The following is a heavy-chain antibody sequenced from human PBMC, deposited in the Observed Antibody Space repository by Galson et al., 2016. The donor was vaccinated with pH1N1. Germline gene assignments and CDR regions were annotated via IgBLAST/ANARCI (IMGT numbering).Heavy chain of an antibody. CDR3: AKGTVSTGTSQIDS. CDR1: GFKFDGYA. V-gene: IGHV3-43D*03. Sequence: SLRLSCAASGFKFDGYAMVWVRQPPGKGLQWLSLITWDGSGTYYSDSVRGRFTTSRDNSKSSLFLQIDILRPEDTALYFWAKGTVSTGTSQIDSWGQGIVVTVSS. D-gene: IGHD1-1*01. J-gene: IGHJ4*02. CDR2: ITWDGSGT.